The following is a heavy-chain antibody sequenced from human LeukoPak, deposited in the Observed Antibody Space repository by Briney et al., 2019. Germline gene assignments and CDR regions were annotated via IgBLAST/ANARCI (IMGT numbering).Heavy chain of an antibody. V-gene: IGHV3-7*01. CDR2: IKQDGSEK. J-gene: IGHJ4*02. D-gene: IGHD6-13*01. CDR1: GFTFSSYW. CDR3: ARASIAACPYYFDY. Sequence: GGSLRLSCAASGFTFSSYWMSWVRQAPGKGLQWVANIKQDGSEKYYVDSVKGRFTISRDNAENSLYLQMNSLRAEDTAVYYCARASIAACPYYFDYWGQGTLVTVSS.